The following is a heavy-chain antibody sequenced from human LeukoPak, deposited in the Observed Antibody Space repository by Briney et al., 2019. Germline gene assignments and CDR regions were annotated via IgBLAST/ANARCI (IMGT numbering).Heavy chain of an antibody. J-gene: IGHJ4*02. CDR1: GYTFTGYY. CDR3: AREPNYYDSIMADY. Sequence: ASVKVSCKASGYTFTGYYMHWVRQAPGQGLEWMGRINPNSGGTNYAQKFQGRVTMTRDTSISTAYMELSRLRSDDTAVYYCAREPNYYDSIMADYWGQGTLVTVSS. V-gene: IGHV1-2*06. CDR2: INPNSGGT. D-gene: IGHD3-22*01.